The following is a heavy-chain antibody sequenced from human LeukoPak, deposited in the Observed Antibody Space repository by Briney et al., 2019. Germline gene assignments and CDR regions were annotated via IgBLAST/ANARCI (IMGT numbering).Heavy chain of an antibody. J-gene: IGHJ4*02. CDR2: IYYSGST. CDR1: GASVSGSAYY. D-gene: IGHD1-26*01. Sequence: SETLSLTCTVSGASVSGSAYYWGWIRQPPGKGLEWIGNIYYSGSTYYNESLESRVTISIDTSKNQFSLKLNSVTAADTAMYYCARLYSGSYIYWGQGTLVTVSS. V-gene: IGHV4-39*01. CDR3: ARLYSGSYIY.